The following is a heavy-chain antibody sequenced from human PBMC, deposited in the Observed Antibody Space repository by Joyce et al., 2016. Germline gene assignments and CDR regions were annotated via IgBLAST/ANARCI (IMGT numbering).Heavy chain of an antibody. CDR1: GLPFSSYS. D-gene: IGHD2-8*01. V-gene: IGHV3-21*01. J-gene: IGHJ4*02. CDR3: ARSSYTNGIFDY. CDR2: LSSSSSYI. Sequence: EVQLVESGGGLVKPGGSLRLSCAASGLPFSSYSMSWVRQAAGKGLEWVSSLSSSSSYIKYTDSVKGRFTISRDNAKNSLYLQMNSLRVEDTAVYYCARSSYTNGIFDYSGQGTLVTVSS.